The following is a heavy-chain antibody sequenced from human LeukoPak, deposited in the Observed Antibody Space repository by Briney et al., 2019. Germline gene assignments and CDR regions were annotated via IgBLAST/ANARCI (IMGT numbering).Heavy chain of an antibody. CDR1: GDSVSGSPAV. CDR2: AYYRSKWYI. D-gene: IGHD3-10*01. CDR3: ARGAVRGGTNFDY. J-gene: IGHJ4*02. Sequence: SQTLSLTCAISGDSVSGSPAVWNWIRQSPSRGLEWLGRAYYRSKWYIDYAESVKGRIAITPDTSKNQFSLQLNSVTPGDTAVYYCARGAVRGGTNFDYWGQGTLVTVSS. V-gene: IGHV6-1*01.